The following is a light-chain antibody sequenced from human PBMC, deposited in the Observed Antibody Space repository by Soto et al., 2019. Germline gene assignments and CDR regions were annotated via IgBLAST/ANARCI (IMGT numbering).Light chain of an antibody. J-gene: IGKJ2*01. CDR3: QQCGSSAYT. Sequence: EIVLTQSPGTLSLSPGERATLSCRASQSVSSSYLAWYQQKPGQAPRPRIYGASNRATGIPDRFSGSGSGTDFTLTISRLEPKDFAVYYCQQCGSSAYTFGQAIKLEIK. V-gene: IGKV3-20*01. CDR2: GAS. CDR1: QSVSSSY.